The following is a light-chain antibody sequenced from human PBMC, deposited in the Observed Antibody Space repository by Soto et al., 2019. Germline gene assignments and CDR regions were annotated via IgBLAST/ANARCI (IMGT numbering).Light chain of an antibody. CDR1: TGAVTNGHY. J-gene: IGLJ1*01. Sequence: QAVVTQEPSLTVSPGGTVTLTCGSSTGAVTNGHYPYGFQQKPGQAPRTLIYDTTNRHSWTPARFSGSLLGGKAALTLSGAQPEDEAEYYCLLSYNGPYVFGTETKVTVL. CDR2: DTT. CDR3: LLSYNGPYV. V-gene: IGLV7-46*01.